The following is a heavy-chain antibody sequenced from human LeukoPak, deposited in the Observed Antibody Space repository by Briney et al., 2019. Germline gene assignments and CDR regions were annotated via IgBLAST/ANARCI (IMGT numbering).Heavy chain of an antibody. D-gene: IGHD1-14*01. Sequence: SETLSLTCTVSGGSNSNYYWSWLRQPPGKGLEWIGYVYYSGSTNYNPSLNSRVTISVDTSKNQFSLKLTSVTAADTAVYYCARARITGTMFRFDPWGQGTLVTVSS. CDR3: ARARITGTMFRFDP. CDR1: GGSNSNYY. CDR2: VYYSGST. V-gene: IGHV4-59*01. J-gene: IGHJ5*02.